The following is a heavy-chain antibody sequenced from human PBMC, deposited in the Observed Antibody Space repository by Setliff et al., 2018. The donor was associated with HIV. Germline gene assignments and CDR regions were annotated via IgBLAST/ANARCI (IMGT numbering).Heavy chain of an antibody. Sequence: GGSLRLSCAASGFTISNVWMTWVRQAPGKGLEWVGRIKIKTDGGTTDYAAPVKGRFTISRDDSRSTLYLQMNSLITEDTALYYCTTAVAQNWYGSGNENYWGQGTLVTVSS. V-gene: IGHV3-15*01. CDR3: TTAVAQNWYGSGNENY. D-gene: IGHD3-10*01. J-gene: IGHJ4*02. CDR1: GFTISNVW. CDR2: IKIKTDGGTT.